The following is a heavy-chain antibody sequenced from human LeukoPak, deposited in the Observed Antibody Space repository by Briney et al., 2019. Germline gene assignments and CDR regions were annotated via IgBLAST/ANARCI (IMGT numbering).Heavy chain of an antibody. D-gene: IGHD1-1*01. J-gene: IGHJ4*02. CDR2: INPNSGGT. V-gene: IGHV1-2*06. Sequence: ASVKVSCKASGYTFTGYYMHWVRQAPGQGLEWMGRINPNSGGTNYAQKFQGRVTMTRDTSISTAYMELSRLRSDDTAVYYCARDPSRTGRADDYWGQGSLVTVSS. CDR1: GYTFTGYY. CDR3: ARDPSRTGRADDY.